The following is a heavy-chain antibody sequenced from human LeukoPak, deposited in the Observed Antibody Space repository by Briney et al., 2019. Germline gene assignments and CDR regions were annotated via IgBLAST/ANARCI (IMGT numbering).Heavy chain of an antibody. Sequence: GGSLRLSCAASGFTFSTYAMSWVREAPGKGLDWVSAVRGTGSNTYYADSVRGRFTISRDNSKNTLYLQMNSLRAEDTAIYYCAKTSRVNSGYDSPFDYWGQGTLVTVSS. CDR2: VRGTGSNT. J-gene: IGHJ4*02. V-gene: IGHV3-23*01. D-gene: IGHD5-12*01. CDR3: AKTSRVNSGYDSPFDY. CDR1: GFTFSTYA.